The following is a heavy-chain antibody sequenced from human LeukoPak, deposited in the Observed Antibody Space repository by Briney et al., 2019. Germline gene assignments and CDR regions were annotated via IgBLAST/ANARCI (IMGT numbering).Heavy chain of an antibody. J-gene: IGHJ4*02. Sequence: GGSLRLSCAATGLSVSSNFMSWVRQAPGKGLEWVSVIYGGGSTYDPDSVKGRFTISRDTPKNTLYLQKNNLRGEDTATHYCARWPVGWYGEDSWGQGTLVTVSS. V-gene: IGHV3-53*01. CDR3: ARWPVGWYGEDS. CDR1: GLSVSSNF. CDR2: IYGGGST. D-gene: IGHD6-19*01.